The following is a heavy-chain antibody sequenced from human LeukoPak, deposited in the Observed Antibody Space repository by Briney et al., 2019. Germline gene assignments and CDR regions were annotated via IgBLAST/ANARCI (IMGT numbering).Heavy chain of an antibody. J-gene: IGHJ4*02. CDR2: IYPGHSDP. CDR1: GYSFTSYW. CDR3: ARLGPTRRRQTEPFDY. Sequence: GESLKISCKGSGYSFTSYWIGWVREMPGKGLEWMGIIYPGHSDPRYSPSFQGQVTISADKSISTAYLQWSSLKDSDTALYYCARLGPTRRRQTEPFDYWGQGTLVTVSS. V-gene: IGHV5-51*01. D-gene: IGHD3-16*01.